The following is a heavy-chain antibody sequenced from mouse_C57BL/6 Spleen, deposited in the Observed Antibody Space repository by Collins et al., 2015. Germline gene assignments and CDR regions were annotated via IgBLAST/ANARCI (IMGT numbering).Heavy chain of an antibody. CDR1: GYAFSSSW. D-gene: IGHD1-1*01. CDR3: ARDLYGSRGY. V-gene: IGHV1-82*01. Sequence: QVQLQQSGPELVKPGASVKISCKASGYAFSSSWMNWVKQRPGKGLEWIGRIYPGDGDTNYNGKFKGKATLTADKSSSTAYMQFSSLTSEDSAVYFCARDLYGSRGYWGQGTTLTVSS. CDR2: IYPGDGDT. J-gene: IGHJ2*01.